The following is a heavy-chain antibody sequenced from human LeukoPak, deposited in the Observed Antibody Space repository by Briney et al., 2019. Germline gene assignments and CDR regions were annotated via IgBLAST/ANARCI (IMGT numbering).Heavy chain of an antibody. V-gene: IGHV3-23*01. CDR1: GFTFSSYA. J-gene: IGHJ4*02. CDR2: ISASGGST. Sequence: GGSLILSCAASGFTFSSYAMSWVRQAPGKGLEWVSGISASGGSTYYADSVKGRFTISRDNSKNTLYLQMSSLRAEDTAVYFCVRDRVVVTATFDCWGQGTLVTVSS. D-gene: IGHD2-21*02. CDR3: VRDRVVVTATFDC.